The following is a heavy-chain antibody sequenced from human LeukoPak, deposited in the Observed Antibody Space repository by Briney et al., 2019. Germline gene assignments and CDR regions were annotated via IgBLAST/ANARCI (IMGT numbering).Heavy chain of an antibody. V-gene: IGHV3-23*01. D-gene: IGHD4-17*01. CDR2: ISGSGGST. Sequence: PGGSLRLSCAASGCTFSSYAMSWVRQAPGKGLEWVSAISGSGGSTYYADSVKGRFTISRDNSKNTLYLQMNSLRAEDTAVYYCAKPMTTVTTRPTYGGEFDYWGQGTLVTVSS. J-gene: IGHJ4*02. CDR1: GCTFSSYA. CDR3: AKPMTTVTTRPTYGGEFDY.